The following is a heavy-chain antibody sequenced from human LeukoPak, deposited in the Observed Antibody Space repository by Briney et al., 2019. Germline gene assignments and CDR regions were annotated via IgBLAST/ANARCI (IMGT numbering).Heavy chain of an antibody. Sequence: GGSLRLSGAAPGFTFSTYIMNWVRQAPGKGLEWVSSITSSSSYIYYADSVKGRFTISRDNAQNSLYLQMHSLRGEDTAVYYCARDRDGYTFDIWGQGTMVTVSS. CDR2: ITSSSSYI. CDR1: GFTFSTYI. D-gene: IGHD5-24*01. CDR3: ARDRDGYTFDI. V-gene: IGHV3-21*01. J-gene: IGHJ3*02.